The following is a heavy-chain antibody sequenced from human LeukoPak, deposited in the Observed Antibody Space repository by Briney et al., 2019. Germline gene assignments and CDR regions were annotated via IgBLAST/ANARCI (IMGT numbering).Heavy chain of an antibody. D-gene: IGHD2-15*01. Sequence: SEALSLTCAVYGGSFSGYYWSWIRQPPGKGLEWIGEINHSGSTNYNPSLKSRVTISVDTSKNQFSLKLSSVTAADTAVYYCARDQPRYCSGGSCYSKQDYWGQGTLVTVSS. CDR3: ARDQPRYCSGGSCYSKQDY. V-gene: IGHV4-34*01. CDR1: GGSFSGYY. J-gene: IGHJ4*02. CDR2: INHSGST.